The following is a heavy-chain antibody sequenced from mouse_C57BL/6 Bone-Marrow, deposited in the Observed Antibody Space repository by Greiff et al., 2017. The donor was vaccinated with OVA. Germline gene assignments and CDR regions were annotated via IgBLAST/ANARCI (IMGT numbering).Heavy chain of an antibody. Sequence: QVQLKESGAELVKPGASVKISCKASGYAFSSYWMNWVKQRPGKGLEWIGQIYPGDGDTNYNGKFKGKATLTADKSSSTAYMQLSSLTSEDSAVYFCARWIVAPYAMDYWGQGTSVTVSS. CDR3: ARWIVAPYAMDY. J-gene: IGHJ4*01. CDR1: GYAFSSYW. D-gene: IGHD1-1*01. V-gene: IGHV1-80*01. CDR2: IYPGDGDT.